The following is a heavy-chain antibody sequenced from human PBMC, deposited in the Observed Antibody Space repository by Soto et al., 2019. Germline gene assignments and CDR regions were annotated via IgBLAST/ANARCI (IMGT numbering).Heavy chain of an antibody. Sequence: WETLSLTCTVSGGSISRYYWSWIRQPPGKGLEWIGYMYNTGRTVYNPSFKSRVTISVDTSKNQFSLQLDSVTAADTAVYYCARDLWGYCGTDCYPLDVWGQGTTVTVSS. V-gene: IGHV4-59*01. CDR2: MYNTGRT. J-gene: IGHJ6*02. CDR3: ARDLWGYCGTDCYPLDV. D-gene: IGHD2-21*02. CDR1: GGSISRYY.